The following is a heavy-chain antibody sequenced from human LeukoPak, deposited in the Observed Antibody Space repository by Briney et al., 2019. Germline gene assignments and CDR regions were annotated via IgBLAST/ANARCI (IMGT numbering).Heavy chain of an antibody. Sequence: PGGPLRLSCAASEFTIRNYWTHWVRQAPGKGLVGVSRINSDGSITTYADAVKGRFTISRDNSKNTLYLQMNSLRAEDTAVYYCARVLAKITMVRGHYGMDVWGQGTTVTVSS. J-gene: IGHJ6*02. CDR3: ARVLAKITMVRGHYGMDV. V-gene: IGHV3-74*01. CDR2: INSDGSIT. CDR1: EFTIRNYW. D-gene: IGHD3-10*01.